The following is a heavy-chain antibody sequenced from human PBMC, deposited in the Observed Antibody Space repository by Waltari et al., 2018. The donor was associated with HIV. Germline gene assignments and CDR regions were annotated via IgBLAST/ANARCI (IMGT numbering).Heavy chain of an antibody. V-gene: IGHV1-8*01. CDR3: ARGAGDYYDSSAPLADY. D-gene: IGHD3-22*01. Sequence: QVQLVQSGAEVKKPGASVKVSCKASGYTFTSYDINWVRQATGQGLEWMGWMNPNRGNTGYAQRFQGRVTMTRNTSISTAYMELSSLRSEDTAVYYCARGAGDYYDSSAPLADYWGQGTLVTVSS. J-gene: IGHJ4*02. CDR1: GYTFTSYD. CDR2: MNPNRGNT.